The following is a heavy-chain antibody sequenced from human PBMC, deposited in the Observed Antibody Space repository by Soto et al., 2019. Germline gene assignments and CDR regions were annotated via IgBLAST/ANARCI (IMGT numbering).Heavy chain of an antibody. CDR2: INHSGST. V-gene: IGHV4-34*01. CDR3: ASGSRYSSSWLDY. CDR1: GGSFSGYY. J-gene: IGHJ4*02. D-gene: IGHD6-13*01. Sequence: ETLSLTCAVYGGSFSGYYWSWIRQPPGKGLEWIGEINHSGSTNYNPSLKSRVTISVDTSKNQFSLKLSSVTAADTAVYYCASGSRYSSSWLDYWGQGTLVTVSS.